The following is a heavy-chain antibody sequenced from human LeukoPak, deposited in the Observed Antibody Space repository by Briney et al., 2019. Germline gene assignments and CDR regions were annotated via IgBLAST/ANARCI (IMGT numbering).Heavy chain of an antibody. Sequence: SETLSLTCTVSGGSISSYYWSWIRQPPGKGLEWIGYIYYSGSTNYNPSLKSRVTISVDTSKNQFSLKLTSVTAADTAVYYCARSGVPQRWGQGTLVTVSS. CDR2: IYYSGST. D-gene: IGHD7-27*01. CDR1: GGSISSYY. CDR3: ARSGVPQR. J-gene: IGHJ4*02. V-gene: IGHV4-59*08.